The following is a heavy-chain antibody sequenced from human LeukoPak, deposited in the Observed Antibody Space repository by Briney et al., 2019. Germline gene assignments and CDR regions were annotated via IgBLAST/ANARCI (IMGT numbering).Heavy chain of an antibody. Sequence: PGGSLRLSCAASGFTFSDYYMSWIRQAPGKGLEWVSYISSSSSTIYYADSVKGRFTISRDNAKNSLYLQMNSLRAEDTAVYYCARDYSGYHKTYYYYYYYMDVWGKGTTVTVSS. V-gene: IGHV3-11*01. CDR1: GFTFSDYY. D-gene: IGHD5-12*01. CDR2: ISSSSSTI. J-gene: IGHJ6*03. CDR3: ARDYSGYHKTYYYYYYYMDV.